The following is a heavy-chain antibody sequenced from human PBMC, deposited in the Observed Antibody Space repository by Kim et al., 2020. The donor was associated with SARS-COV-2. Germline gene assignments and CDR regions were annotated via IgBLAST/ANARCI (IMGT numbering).Heavy chain of an antibody. CDR3: ARPPASTYGLVYRYFDL. CDR1: GFTFSSYE. J-gene: IGHJ2*01. V-gene: IGHV3-48*03. Sequence: GGSLRLSCVVSGFTFSSYEMNWVRQAPGKGLEWVSHISGSGSTVYYADSVKGRFTISRDNAKNSLYLQMNSLRVEDTAVYYCARPPASTYGLVYRYFDLWGRGTLVTVSS. CDR2: ISGSGSTV. D-gene: IGHD3-10*01.